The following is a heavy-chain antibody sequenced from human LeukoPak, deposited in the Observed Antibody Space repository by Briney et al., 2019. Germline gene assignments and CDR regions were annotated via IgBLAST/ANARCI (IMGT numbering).Heavy chain of an antibody. V-gene: IGHV1-46*01. D-gene: IGHD6-13*01. Sequence: ASVKVSCKASGYTSPSYFMHWVRQAPGQGLEWMGIINPTGGSTTYAQKFQGRVTMTRDTSTGTVYMELSSLRSDDTAVYYCARDLEGIAAPRSPKNAFDIWGQGTMVTVSS. CDR1: GYTSPSYF. J-gene: IGHJ3*02. CDR3: ARDLEGIAAPRSPKNAFDI. CDR2: INPTGGST.